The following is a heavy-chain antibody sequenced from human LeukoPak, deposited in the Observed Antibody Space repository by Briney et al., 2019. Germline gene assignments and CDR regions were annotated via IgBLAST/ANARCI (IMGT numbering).Heavy chain of an antibody. D-gene: IGHD6-25*01. CDR1: GFTFSSYE. J-gene: IGHJ4*02. V-gene: IGHV3-48*03. Sequence: GGSLRLSRAASGFTFSSYEMNWVRQAPGKGLEWVSYISSSANTIYYADSVKGRFTISRDNAKNSLYLLMNSLRAEDTAVYYCARDGGILYSSAWNDYWGQGTLVTVSS. CDR2: ISSSANTI. CDR3: ARDGGILYSSAWNDY.